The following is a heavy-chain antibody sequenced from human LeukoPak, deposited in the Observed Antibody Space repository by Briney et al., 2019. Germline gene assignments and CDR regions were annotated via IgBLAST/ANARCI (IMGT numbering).Heavy chain of an antibody. D-gene: IGHD3-10*01. J-gene: IGHJ4*02. Sequence: PGESLRLSCTASGFTFGTYWMSWVRHPPGKGLEWVAKTNQDGTEKYYVDSVKGRFTISRDNAKNSLYLQMNSLRVEDTATYYCAKGAHYYYGSESYYFFEHWGQGTPVTASS. CDR1: GFTFGTYW. V-gene: IGHV3-7*01. CDR3: AKGAHYYYGSESYYFFEH. CDR2: TNQDGTEK.